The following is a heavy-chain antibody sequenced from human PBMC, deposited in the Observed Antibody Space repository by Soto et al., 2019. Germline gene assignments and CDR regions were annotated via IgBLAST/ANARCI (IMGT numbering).Heavy chain of an antibody. CDR1: GYSFTDYK. CDR2: VDPNGGGS. V-gene: IGHV1-2*04. J-gene: IGHJ4*02. D-gene: IGHD4-17*01. Sequence: QGQLLQSGAEVKKPGASVKVSCKTSGYSFTDYKLHWVRQAPGQGLEWMGWVDPNGGGSNSAQKFQGSVTMTCDTSITTAYLDLTRLTTNDTATYFCATWVDYGDVEGFDFWGQGTLVTVSS. CDR3: ATWVDYGDVEGFDF.